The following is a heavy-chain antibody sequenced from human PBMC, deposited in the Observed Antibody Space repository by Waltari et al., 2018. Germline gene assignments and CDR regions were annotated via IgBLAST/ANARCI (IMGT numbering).Heavy chain of an antibody. V-gene: IGHV4-34*01. CDR1: GGSFSGYY. CDR2: INHSGST. Sequence: QVQLQQWGAGLLKPSETLSLTCAVYGGSFSGYYWSWIRQPPGKGLEWIGEINHSGSTNYNPSLKSRVTISVDTSKNQFSLKLSSVTAADTAVYYCARGPRHISLHHWFDPWGKGTLVTVSS. D-gene: IGHD3-10*01. J-gene: IGHJ5*02. CDR3: ARGPRHISLHHWFDP.